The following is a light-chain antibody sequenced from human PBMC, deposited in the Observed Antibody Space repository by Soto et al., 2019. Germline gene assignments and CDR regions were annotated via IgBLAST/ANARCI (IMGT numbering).Light chain of an antibody. CDR1: QSISRW. CDR2: ETS. J-gene: IGKJ4*01. CDR3: QQYESFFPLT. Sequence: DVQMTQSPSTLCASVGDRVTITCRASQSISRWLAWYQQKPGKAPKLLIYETSSLESGVPSRFSGSGSGTDFSLTISSLQPDDFATYHCQQYESFFPLTFGGGTKVDI. V-gene: IGKV1-5*03.